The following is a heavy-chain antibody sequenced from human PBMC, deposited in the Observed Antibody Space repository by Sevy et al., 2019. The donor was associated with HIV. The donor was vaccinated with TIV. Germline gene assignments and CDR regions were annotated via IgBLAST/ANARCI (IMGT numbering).Heavy chain of an antibody. V-gene: IGHV1-18*01. J-gene: IGHJ6*02. CDR3: ARDGYCSGASCYPNYYYGMDV. CDR1: GYTFTSYG. CDR2: ISAYNGNT. D-gene: IGHD2-15*01. Sequence: ASVKVSCKASGYTFTSYGISWVRQAPGQGLEWMGWISAYNGNTNYAQKLQGRVTMTTDTSTSTAYMELRSLRSDDTAVYYCARDGYCSGASCYPNYYYGMDVWGQGTTVTVSS.